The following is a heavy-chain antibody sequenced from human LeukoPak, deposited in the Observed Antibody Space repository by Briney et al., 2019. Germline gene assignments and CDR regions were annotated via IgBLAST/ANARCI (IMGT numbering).Heavy chain of an antibody. V-gene: IGHV3-53*05. CDR3: AREISRTGAFDI. CDR1: GFTVRSNY. J-gene: IGHJ3*02. D-gene: IGHD3-3*02. Sequence: GALRLSCAASGFTVRSNYMSWVRQAPGKGLEWVSVIYSGGSTYYADSVKGRFTISRDNSKNTLYLQMNSLRAEDTAVYYCAREISRTGAFDIWGQGTMVTVSS. CDR2: IYSGGST.